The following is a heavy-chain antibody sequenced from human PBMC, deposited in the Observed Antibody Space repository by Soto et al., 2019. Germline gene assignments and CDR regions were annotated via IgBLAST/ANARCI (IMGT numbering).Heavy chain of an antibody. J-gene: IGHJ4*02. D-gene: IGHD6-13*01. CDR3: ARSYSSSWSHFDY. CDR1: GFTFSTYA. V-gene: IGHV3-23*01. CDR2: ISGSGGST. Sequence: GGSLRLSCAASGFTFSTYAMSWVRQAPGKGLEWVSVISGSGGSTYFADTVKGRFTISRDNSKNTLFLQMNSLRAEDTAVYYCARSYSSSWSHFDYWGQGTLVTVSS.